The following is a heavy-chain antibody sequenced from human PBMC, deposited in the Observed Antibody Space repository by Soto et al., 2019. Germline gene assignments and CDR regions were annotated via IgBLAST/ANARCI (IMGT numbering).Heavy chain of an antibody. Sequence: QLQLQESGPGLVKPSETRSLTCNVSGASINTNGYFWGWIRQPPGKGLEWIASSFYTGTTHYNPALKRRLSTSIGTYKNVFSLKTSSVTAADPAVYHCATGAGWLRLDSRVWGQGTLVPVSS. D-gene: IGHD5-12*01. CDR1: GASINTNGYF. V-gene: IGHV4-39*02. CDR2: SFYTGTT. CDR3: ATGAGWLRLDSRV. J-gene: IGHJ4*02.